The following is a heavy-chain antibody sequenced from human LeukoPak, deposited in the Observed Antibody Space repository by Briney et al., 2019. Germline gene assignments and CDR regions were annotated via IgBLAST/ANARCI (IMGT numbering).Heavy chain of an antibody. J-gene: IGHJ3*01. CDR1: GRSGSFNDYY. CDR3: ASLMTTVTYDVFDF. D-gene: IGHD4-17*01. CDR2: INHSGGT. V-gene: IGHV4-34*01. Sequence: SETLSLTCVVYGRSGSFNDYYWNWIRQSPGRGLEWIGEINHSGGTHYHPSLKGRVTISVDTSKNQFSLRLRSVTAADTAVYYCASLMTTVTYDVFDFWGQGTIVTVSS.